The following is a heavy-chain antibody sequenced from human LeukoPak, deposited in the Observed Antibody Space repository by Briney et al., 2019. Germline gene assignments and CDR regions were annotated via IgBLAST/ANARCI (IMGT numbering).Heavy chain of an antibody. V-gene: IGHV3-23*01. Sequence: PGGSLRLSCATSGFTFSSHALSWVRQTPGKELEWVSSISVSGSTTYYADSVKGRFTISRDNSRNMLNLQMDSPRAQDTAVYYCTIDLPHKVWFDQWGQGTLVTVSS. CDR2: ISVSGSTT. J-gene: IGHJ5*02. CDR3: TIDLPHKVWFDQ. CDR1: GFTFSSHA.